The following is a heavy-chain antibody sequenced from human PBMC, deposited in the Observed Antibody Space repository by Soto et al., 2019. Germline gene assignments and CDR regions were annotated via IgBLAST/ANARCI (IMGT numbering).Heavy chain of an antibody. CDR1: GFTFSSYA. V-gene: IGHV3-23*01. J-gene: IGHJ4*02. CDR2: ISGSGGST. Sequence: GGSMRLSCAAAGFTFSSYARSWVRQAPGKGLEWVSAISGSGGSTYYADSVKGRFTISRDNSKNTLYLQMNSLRAEDTAVYYCAKEQYYDILTGYYNFGYFDYWGQGTLVTVSS. CDR3: AKEQYYDILTGYYNFGYFDY. D-gene: IGHD3-9*01.